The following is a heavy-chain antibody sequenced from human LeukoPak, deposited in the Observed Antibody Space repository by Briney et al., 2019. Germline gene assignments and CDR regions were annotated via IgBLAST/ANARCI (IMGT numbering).Heavy chain of an antibody. CDR2: TYYRSKWHT. J-gene: IGHJ4*02. CDR1: GDSVSSNSAA. V-gene: IGHV6-1*01. D-gene: IGHD1-1*01. Sequence: SQTLSLTCAISGDSVSSNSAAWNCIRQSPSRGLEWLGRTYYRSKWHTYYAASVKSRIAINRDTSKNQFSLQLNSVTPEDTAVYYCARSTGPIDYWGQGTLVTVSS. CDR3: ARSTGPIDY.